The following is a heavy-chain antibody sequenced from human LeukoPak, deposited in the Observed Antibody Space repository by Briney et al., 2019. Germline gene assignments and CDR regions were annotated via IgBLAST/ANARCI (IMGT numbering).Heavy chain of an antibody. CDR1: GFTVSSSY. V-gene: IGHV3-30-3*01. Sequence: PGGSLRLSCAASGFTVSSSYMSWVRQAPGKGLEWVAVISYDGSNKYYADSVKGRFTISRDNSKNTLYLQMNSLRAEDTAVYYCARDLSQMGYFDYWGQGTLVTVSS. D-gene: IGHD5-24*01. CDR3: ARDLSQMGYFDY. J-gene: IGHJ4*02. CDR2: ISYDGSNK.